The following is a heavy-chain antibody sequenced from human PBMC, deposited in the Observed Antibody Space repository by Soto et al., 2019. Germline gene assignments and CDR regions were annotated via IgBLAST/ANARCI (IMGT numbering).Heavy chain of an antibody. CDR2: IIPILGIA. V-gene: IGHV1-69*02. CDR1: GGAFSSYS. D-gene: IGHD2-15*01. CDR3: ARGSIVVVVAATQDAEYFQH. Sequence: GQFSCKASGGAFSSYSISWVRQAPGQRLEWMGRIIPILGIANYAQKFQGRVTITADKSTSTAYMELSSLRSEDTAVYYCARGSIVVVVAATQDAEYFQHWGQGTLVTVSS. J-gene: IGHJ1*01.